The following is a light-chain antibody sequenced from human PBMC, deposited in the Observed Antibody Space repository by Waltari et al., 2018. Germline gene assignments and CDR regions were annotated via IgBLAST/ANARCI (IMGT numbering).Light chain of an antibody. CDR3: HQYYSSPRT. V-gene: IGKV4-1*01. Sequence: DIVLTQSPAFLAVSLGERATFYCKSSQTLLHNSNNKNYLSWYQQRPGQPPQLLLNWAADRESGVPDRFSGSGSGTSFTLSISSLQAEDAAVYFCHQYYSSPRTFGQGTKVEIK. CDR2: WAA. J-gene: IGKJ1*01. CDR1: QTLLHNSNNKNY.